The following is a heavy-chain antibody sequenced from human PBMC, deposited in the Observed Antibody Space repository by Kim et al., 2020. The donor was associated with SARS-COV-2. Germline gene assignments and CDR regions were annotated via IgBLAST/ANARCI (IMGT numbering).Heavy chain of an antibody. CDR1: GFTFSRYA. D-gene: IGHD3-10*01. Sequence: GGSLRLSCSASGFTFSRYAMHWVRQAPGKTLTYVSGISEKGNTSYTDSVKGRFTTTSDNSKNTLYLQLSSLGADDTAVYYCTGLIGVKEDSDYWGQGTLVTVSS. CDR3: TGLIGVKEDSDY. V-gene: IGHV3-64D*06. J-gene: IGHJ4*02. CDR2: ISEKGNT.